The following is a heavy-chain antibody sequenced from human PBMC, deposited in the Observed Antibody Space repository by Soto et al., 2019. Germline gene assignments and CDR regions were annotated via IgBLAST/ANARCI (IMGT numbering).Heavy chain of an antibody. CDR2: MDQSDSYT. CDR1: GYRVTSFW. CDR3: ARLRGNHYYYCGMDV. Sequence: GVPMKIRCKVSGYRVTSFWIRWVRQRHGKGQEWRGWMDQSDSYTNYSPSFQGHVNISADKSIRTAYLQWSSLKASDTAMYFFARLRGNHYYYCGMDVRGQGTTGTGSS. J-gene: IGHJ6*02. V-gene: IGHV5-10-1*01. D-gene: IGHD3-16*01.